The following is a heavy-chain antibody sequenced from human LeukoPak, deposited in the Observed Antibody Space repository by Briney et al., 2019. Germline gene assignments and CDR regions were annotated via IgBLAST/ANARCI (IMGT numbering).Heavy chain of an antibody. J-gene: IGHJ6*02. D-gene: IGHD3-10*01. V-gene: IGHV1-8*01. Sequence: GASVKVSCKASGYTFTSYDINWVRQATGQGLEWMGWMNPNSGNTGYAQKFQGRVTMTRNTSISTAYMELSSLRSEDTAVYYCAGELLITMVRGVIAYYYYGMDVWGQGTTVTVSS. CDR3: AGELLITMVRGVIAYYYYGMDV. CDR2: MNPNSGNT. CDR1: GYTFTSYD.